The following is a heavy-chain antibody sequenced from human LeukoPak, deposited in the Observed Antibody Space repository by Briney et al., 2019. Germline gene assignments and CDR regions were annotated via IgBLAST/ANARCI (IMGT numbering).Heavy chain of an antibody. CDR3: ARGLEQQLVLFDY. J-gene: IGHJ4*02. D-gene: IGHD6-13*01. V-gene: IGHV4-34*01. Sequence: SETLSLTCAVYGGSFSGYYWSWIRQPPGKGLEWIGEINHSGSTNYNPSLKSRVTISVDTSKNQFSLKLSSVTAVDTAVYYCARGLEQQLVLFDYWGQGTLVTVSS. CDR1: GGSFSGYY. CDR2: INHSGST.